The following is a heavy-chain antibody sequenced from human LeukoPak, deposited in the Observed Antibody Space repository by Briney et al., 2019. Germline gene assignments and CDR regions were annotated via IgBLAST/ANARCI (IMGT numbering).Heavy chain of an antibody. Sequence: GGSLRLSCAASGFTFSSYWMHWVRQAPGKGLVWVSRINSDGSSTSYADSVKGRFTISRDNAKNTLHLQMNSLKTEDTAVYYCTTARKTYYYGMDVWGQGTTVTVSS. J-gene: IGHJ6*02. CDR2: INSDGSST. CDR3: TTARKTYYYGMDV. D-gene: IGHD1-14*01. CDR1: GFTFSSYW. V-gene: IGHV3-74*01.